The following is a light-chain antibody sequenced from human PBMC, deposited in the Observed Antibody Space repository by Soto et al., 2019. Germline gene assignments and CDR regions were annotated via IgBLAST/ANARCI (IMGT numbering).Light chain of an antibody. V-gene: IGKV3-15*01. CDR1: QGISNS. Sequence: EIVMTQSPATLSASPGERATLSCRASQGISNSLAWYQQKPGQAPRLLIYGVSTRATGIPARFSGSGSGTEFTLTISSLQSEDFAVYYCQQYNNWPSLTFGGGTKVDIK. J-gene: IGKJ4*01. CDR2: GVS. CDR3: QQYNNWPSLT.